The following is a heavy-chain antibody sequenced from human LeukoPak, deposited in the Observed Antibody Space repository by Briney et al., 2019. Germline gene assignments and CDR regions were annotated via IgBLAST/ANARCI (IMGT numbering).Heavy chain of an antibody. CDR1: GGSLSTYY. Sequence: SETLSLTCTVSGGSLSTYYWSWIRQPPGKGLEWIGNIFYIGSTNYNPSLKSRVTISVDTSKNQFSLELTSVTAADTAVYYCAREPYCSSSSCTSVWGQGTLVTVSS. J-gene: IGHJ4*02. V-gene: IGHV4-59*01. CDR2: IFYIGST. CDR3: AREPYCSSSSCTSV. D-gene: IGHD2-2*01.